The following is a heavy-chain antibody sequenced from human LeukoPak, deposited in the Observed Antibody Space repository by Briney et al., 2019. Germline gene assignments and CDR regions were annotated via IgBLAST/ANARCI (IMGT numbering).Heavy chain of an antibody. CDR1: GGSISSSSYY. J-gene: IGHJ4*02. V-gene: IGHV4-39*01. CDR2: IYYSGST. CDR3: ARRSNWGHKGYYFDY. Sequence: SETLSPTCTVSGGSISSSSYYWGWIRQPPGKGLEWIGSIYYSGSTYYNPSLKSRVTISVDTSKNQFSLKLSSVTAADTAVYYCARRSNWGHKGYYFDYWGQGTLVTVSS. D-gene: IGHD7-27*01.